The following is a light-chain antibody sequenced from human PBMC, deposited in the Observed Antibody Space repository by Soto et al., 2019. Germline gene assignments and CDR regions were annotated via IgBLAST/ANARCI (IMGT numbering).Light chain of an antibody. CDR3: QQYAISPWT. CDR1: QSVSRNY. J-gene: IGKJ1*01. CDR2: GAS. V-gene: IGKV3-20*01. Sequence: EIVLTQSPVTLSLSPGERATLSCRASQSVSRNYLAWYQQKPAQAPRLLISGASSRATGIPDRFSGSGSGTDFTLTISRLEPEDFAVYYCQQYAISPWTFGQGTKVEIK.